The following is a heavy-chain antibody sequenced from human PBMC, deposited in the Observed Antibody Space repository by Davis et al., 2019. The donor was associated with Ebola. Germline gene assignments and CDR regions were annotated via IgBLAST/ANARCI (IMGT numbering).Heavy chain of an antibody. D-gene: IGHD6-6*01. J-gene: IGHJ5*02. CDR2: IYWDDDK. CDR1: GGSISSTDYS. V-gene: IGHV2-5*02. CDR3: AHRRIAALFDP. Sequence: TLSLTCTVSGGSISSTDYSWGWIRQPPGKALEWLALIYWDDDKRYSPSLKSRLTITKDTSKNQVVLTMTNMDPVDTATYYCAHRRIAALFDPWGQGTLVSVSS.